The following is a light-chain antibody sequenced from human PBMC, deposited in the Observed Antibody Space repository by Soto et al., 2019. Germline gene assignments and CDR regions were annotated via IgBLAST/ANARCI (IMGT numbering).Light chain of an antibody. CDR2: RNN. Sequence: QSVLTQPPSASGXPXXXXXXXXXXXXXXIGSNYVYWYQQLPGTVPQLLIYRNNERPSGVPDRFSGSKSGTSASLAISGLRSEDEADYYCAAWDDSLSGVVFGGGTKVTVL. V-gene: IGLV1-47*01. CDR1: XXXIGSNY. J-gene: IGLJ2*01. CDR3: AAWDDSLSGVV.